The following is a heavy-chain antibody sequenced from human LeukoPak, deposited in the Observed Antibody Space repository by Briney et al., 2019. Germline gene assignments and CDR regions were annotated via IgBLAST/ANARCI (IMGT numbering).Heavy chain of an antibody. CDR3: AKGGAYYYVSSGYFDC. V-gene: IGHV3-23*01. D-gene: IGHD3-22*01. CDR2: ISGSGGST. J-gene: IGHJ4*02. CDR1: GFIFSNFA. Sequence: PGGSLRLSCAASGFIFSNFAMSWVRQAPGKELEWVSAISGSGGSTYYADSVKGRFTISRDISKNTLFLQMNSLRAEDTAVYYCAKGGAYYYVSSGYFDCWGQGALVTVSS.